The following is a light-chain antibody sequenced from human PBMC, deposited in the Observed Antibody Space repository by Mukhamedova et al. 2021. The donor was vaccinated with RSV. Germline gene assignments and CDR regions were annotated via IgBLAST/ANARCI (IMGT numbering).Light chain of an antibody. J-gene: IGLJ1*01. Sequence: YDNTNRPSGVPDRFSGSKSGTSASLAITGLQAEDEADYYCQSYDSSVSGYVFGTGPKVT. CDR3: QSYDSSVSGYV. CDR2: DNT. V-gene: IGLV1-40*01.